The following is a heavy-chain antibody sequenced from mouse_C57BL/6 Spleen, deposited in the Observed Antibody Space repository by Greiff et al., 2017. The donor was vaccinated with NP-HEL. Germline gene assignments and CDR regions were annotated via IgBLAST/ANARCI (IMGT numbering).Heavy chain of an antibody. Sequence: QVQLQQPGAELVKPGASVKLSCKASGYTFTSYWMHWVKQRPGQGLEWIGMIHPNSGSTNYNEKFKSKATLTVDKSSSTAYMQLSSLTSEDSAVYYCARTYDGYYGGYFDYWGQGTTLTVSS. J-gene: IGHJ2*01. D-gene: IGHD2-3*01. CDR3: ARTYDGYYGGYFDY. CDR1: GYTFTSYW. V-gene: IGHV1-64*01. CDR2: IHPNSGST.